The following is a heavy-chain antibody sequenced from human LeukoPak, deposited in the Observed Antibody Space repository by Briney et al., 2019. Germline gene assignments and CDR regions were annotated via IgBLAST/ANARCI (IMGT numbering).Heavy chain of an antibody. CDR2: ISYDGSNK. V-gene: IGHV3-30*04. CDR1: GFTFSSYA. Sequence: GRSLRLFCAASGFTFSSYAMHWVRQAPGKGLEWVAVISYDGSNKYYADSVKGRFTTSRDNSKNTVYLQMNSLRPEDTAVYYCAKDQFEWFGEPTGYYYGMDVWGQGPTVTVSS. D-gene: IGHD3-10*01. J-gene: IGHJ6*02. CDR3: AKDQFEWFGEPTGYYYGMDV.